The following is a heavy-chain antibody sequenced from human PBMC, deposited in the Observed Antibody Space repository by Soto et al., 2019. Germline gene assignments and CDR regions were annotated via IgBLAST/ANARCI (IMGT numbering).Heavy chain of an antibody. D-gene: IGHD3-22*01. CDR3: AKDHAPTYYYDSSGYSHFDY. Sequence: GGSLSLSYAASGFTFNNYSMSWVRQAPGKGLEWVSAISGSGGSTYYADSVKGRFTISRDNSKNTLYLQMNSLRAEDTAVYYCAKDHAPTYYYDSSGYSHFDYWGQGTLVTVSS. CDR1: GFTFNNYS. J-gene: IGHJ4*02. V-gene: IGHV3-23*01. CDR2: ISGSGGST.